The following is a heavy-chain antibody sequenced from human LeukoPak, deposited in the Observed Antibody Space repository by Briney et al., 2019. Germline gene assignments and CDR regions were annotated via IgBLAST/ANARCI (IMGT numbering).Heavy chain of an antibody. J-gene: IGHJ6*03. Sequence: SETLSLTCTVSGGSISSYYWSWIRQPPGKGLEWIGYIYYSGSTNYNPSLKSRVTISVDTSKNQFSLKLSSVTAADTAVYYCARVIAAAGHFYYYYYYMDVWGKGTTVTVSS. CDR1: GGSISSYY. V-gene: IGHV4-59*01. D-gene: IGHD6-13*01. CDR3: ARVIAAAGHFYYYYYYMDV. CDR2: IYYSGST.